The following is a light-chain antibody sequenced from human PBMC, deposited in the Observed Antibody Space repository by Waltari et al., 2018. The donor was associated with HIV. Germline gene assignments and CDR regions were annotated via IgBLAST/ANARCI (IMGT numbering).Light chain of an antibody. V-gene: IGLV1-44*01. CDR2: KTN. J-gene: IGLJ2*01. CDR1: SSNVGRNS. CDR3: AAWDDSLNGPL. Sequence: QSVLTQPPSASGPPGQRVTISCSGSSSNVGRNSVSWYRQFPGTAPKLLIYKTNPRPSGVPDRFSGSKSGTSASLAISGLQSDDEAVYYCAAWDDSLNGPLFGGGTQLTVL.